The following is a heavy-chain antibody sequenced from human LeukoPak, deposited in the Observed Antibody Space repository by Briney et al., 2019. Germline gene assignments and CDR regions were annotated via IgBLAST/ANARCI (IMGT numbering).Heavy chain of an antibody. V-gene: IGHV4-59*08. J-gene: IGHJ4*02. CDR3: ARHRRIIRSPFDY. D-gene: IGHD3-16*01. Sequence: SETLSLTCTVSGGSISSYYWSWIRQPPGKGLEWIGYIYHSGSTNYNPSLKSRVTISVDTSKNQFSLKLSSVTAADTAVYYCARHRRIIRSPFDYWSQGTLVTVSS. CDR2: IYHSGST. CDR1: GGSISSYY.